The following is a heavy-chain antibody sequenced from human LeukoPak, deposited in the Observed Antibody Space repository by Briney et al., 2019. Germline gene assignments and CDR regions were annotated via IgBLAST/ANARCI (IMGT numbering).Heavy chain of an antibody. V-gene: IGHV1-18*01. CDR2: ISAYNGNT. Sequence: ASVKVSCKASGYTFTSYGISWVRQAPGQGLEWMGWISAYNGNTNYAQKLQGRVTMTADTSTSTAYMELRSLRSDDTAVYYCARAKDDYDSSGYSDYWGQGTLVTVSS. CDR1: GYTFTSYG. J-gene: IGHJ4*02. D-gene: IGHD3-22*01. CDR3: ARAKDDYDSSGYSDY.